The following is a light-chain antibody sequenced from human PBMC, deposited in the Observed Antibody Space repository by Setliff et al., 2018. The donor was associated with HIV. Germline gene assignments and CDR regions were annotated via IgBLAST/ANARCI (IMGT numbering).Light chain of an antibody. CDR2: EVR. V-gene: IGLV2-14*01. Sequence: QSVLTQHASVSGAPGQSITISCTGTTSDVGGYNYVSWYQQHPGKAPKLIIYEVRHRPSGVSDRFSGSKSGNTASLTISGLQAEAEADYYCSSYAITNTLPFGTGTKVTVL. CDR3: SSYAITNTLP. CDR1: TSDVGGYNY. J-gene: IGLJ1*01.